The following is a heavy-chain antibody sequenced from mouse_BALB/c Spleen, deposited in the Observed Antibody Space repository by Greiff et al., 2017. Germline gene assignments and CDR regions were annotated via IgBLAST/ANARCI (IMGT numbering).Heavy chain of an antibody. CDR3: ARELYGSSSYAMDY. V-gene: IGHV5-6-5*01. D-gene: IGHD1-1*01. CDR2: ISSGGST. Sequence: EVQVVESGGGLVKPGGSLKLSCAASGFTFSSYAMSWVRQTPEKRLEWVASISSGGSTYYPDSVKGRFTISRDNARNILYLQMSSLRSEDTAMYYGARELYGSSSYAMDYWGQGTSVTVSS. J-gene: IGHJ4*01. CDR1: GFTFSSYA.